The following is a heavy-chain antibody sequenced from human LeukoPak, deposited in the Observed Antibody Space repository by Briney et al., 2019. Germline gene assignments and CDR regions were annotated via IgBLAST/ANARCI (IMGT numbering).Heavy chain of an antibody. CDR1: GYSFSNYW. J-gene: IGHJ4*02. Sequence: GESLKISCKGSGYSFSNYWIAWVRQMPGKGLEYMGIIYPGDYDTRYSPSFRGQVTISVDKSISTAYLQWTSLKASDTAIYYCARAPTSVSNPYYVDSWGQGTLVTVSS. V-gene: IGHV5-51*01. CDR2: IYPGDYDT. D-gene: IGHD4-11*01. CDR3: ARAPTSVSNPYYVDS.